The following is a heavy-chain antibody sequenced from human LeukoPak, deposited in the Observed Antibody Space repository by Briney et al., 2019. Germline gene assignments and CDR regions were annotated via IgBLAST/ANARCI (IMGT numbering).Heavy chain of an antibody. Sequence: PSETLSLTCSVSGGSLSTYYWNWLRQPAEGGLEWIGCIYASGSTNFNTSLKSRVPSPMDKSKNHFTLNLKSVTAADTAFYYCARDFYGDDGHHPFDYWGQGIQVTVSS. CDR1: GGSLSTYY. CDR3: ARDFYGDDGHHPFDY. D-gene: IGHD2/OR15-2a*01. V-gene: IGHV4-4*07. CDR2: IYASGST. J-gene: IGHJ4*02.